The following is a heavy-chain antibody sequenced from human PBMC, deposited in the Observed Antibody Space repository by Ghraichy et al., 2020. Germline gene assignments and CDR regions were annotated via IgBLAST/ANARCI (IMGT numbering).Heavy chain of an antibody. CDR1: GFTFGSYA. CDR2: VSHTSNLI. Sequence: GGSLRLSCTASGFTFGSYAMNWVRQAPGQGLESISYVSHTSNLIYYAASVEGRFTISRDNAKNSRYLQMNSLSHEDTAWYYCVRGQPGIPAASYFDFWGQGTLVTVSS. CDR3: VRGQPGIPAASYFDF. V-gene: IGHV3-48*02. D-gene: IGHD2-2*01. J-gene: IGHJ4*02.